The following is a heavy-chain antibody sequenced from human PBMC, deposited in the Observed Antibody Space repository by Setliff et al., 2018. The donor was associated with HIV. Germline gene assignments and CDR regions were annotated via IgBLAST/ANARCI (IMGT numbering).Heavy chain of an antibody. CDR2: FYPSGST. D-gene: IGHD3-3*01. CDR3: ARSHHNDLLGGYPYFAS. CDR1: GYSINSGYF. V-gene: IGHV4-38-2*02. Sequence: PSETLSLTCTVSGYSINSGYFWGWIRQPPGKELEWIGNFYPSGSTYSNPSLRRRLTISVDTSKEQFSLSLTSVTAADTAVYYCARSHHNDLLGGYPYFASWGQGSLVTVSS. J-gene: IGHJ4*02.